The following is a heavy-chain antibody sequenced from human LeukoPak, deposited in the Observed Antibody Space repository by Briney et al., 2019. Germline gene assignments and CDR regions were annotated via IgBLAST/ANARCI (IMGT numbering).Heavy chain of an antibody. Sequence: PSETLSLTCTVSGGSISSGSDYWNWIRQPAGKGLEWIGRIYTTGSTNYIPSLKSRITISLDTSKNQFSLKLSSVTAADTAVYYCARVPRSYYYYYYMDVWGKGTTVTVSS. CDR2: IYTTGST. J-gene: IGHJ6*03. CDR1: GGSISSGSDY. V-gene: IGHV4-61*02. CDR3: ARVPRSYYYYYYMDV.